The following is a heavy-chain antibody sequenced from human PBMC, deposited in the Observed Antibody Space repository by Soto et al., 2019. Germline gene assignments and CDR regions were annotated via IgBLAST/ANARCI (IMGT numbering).Heavy chain of an antibody. D-gene: IGHD2-21*01. CDR2: IYSGGST. J-gene: IGHJ3*02. Sequence: GGSLRLSCAASGFTVSSNYMSWVRQAPGKGLEWVSVIYSGGSTYYADSVKGRFTISRDNSKNTLYLQMNSLRAEDTAVYSCARFRKHSVDAFDIWGQGTMVTVSS. V-gene: IGHV3-66*02. CDR3: ARFRKHSVDAFDI. CDR1: GFTVSSNY.